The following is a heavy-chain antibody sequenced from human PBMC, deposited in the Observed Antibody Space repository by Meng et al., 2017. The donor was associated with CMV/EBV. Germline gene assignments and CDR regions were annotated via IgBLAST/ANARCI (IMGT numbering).Heavy chain of an antibody. V-gene: IGHV3-21*01. CDR2: ISSSSSYI. J-gene: IGHJ4*02. CDR1: GFTFSSYS. Sequence: GESLKISCAASGFTFSSYSMNWVRQAPGKGLEWVSSISSSSSYIYYADSVKGRFTISRDNAKNSRYLQMNSLRAEDTAVYYCARGGGVGSSSGFWGQGTLVTVSS. CDR3: ARGGGVGSSSGF. D-gene: IGHD6-6*01.